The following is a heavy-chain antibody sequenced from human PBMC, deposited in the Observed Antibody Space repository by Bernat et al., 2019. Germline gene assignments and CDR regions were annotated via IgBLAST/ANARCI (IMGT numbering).Heavy chain of an antibody. D-gene: IGHD6-13*01. CDR2: IYPGDSDT. V-gene: IGHV5-51*01. CDR3: ARSSRWTEKQHLGYNWFDP. J-gene: IGHJ5*02. CDR1: GYSFTSYW. Sequence: EVQLVQSGAEVKKPGESLKISCKGSGYSFTSYWIGWVRQMPGKGLEWMGIIYPGDSDTRYSPSFQGQVTISAEKSISTAYLQWSSLKASDTAMYFCARSSRWTEKQHLGYNWFDPWGQGTLVTVSS.